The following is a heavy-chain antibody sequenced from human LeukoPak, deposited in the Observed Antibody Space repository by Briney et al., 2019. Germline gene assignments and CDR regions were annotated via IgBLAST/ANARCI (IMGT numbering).Heavy chain of an antibody. D-gene: IGHD6-6*01. CDR1: GYSFSTYW. Sequence: GESLKISCKGSGYSFSTYWIAWVRQMPGKGLEWMGIIYPGDSDTRYSPSLQGQVTISVDNSISTAYLQWSSLKASDTAMYYCARLMAADGSSSDLHYWGQGTLVTVSS. J-gene: IGHJ4*02. CDR3: ARLMAADGSSSDLHY. V-gene: IGHV5-51*01. CDR2: IYPGDSDT.